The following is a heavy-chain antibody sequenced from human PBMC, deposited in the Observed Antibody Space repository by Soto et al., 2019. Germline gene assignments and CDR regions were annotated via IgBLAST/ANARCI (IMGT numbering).Heavy chain of an antibody. CDR2: IKSKTDGGTT. CDR1: GFTFSNAW. J-gene: IGHJ6*03. Sequence: GGSLRLSCAASGFTFSNAWMSWVRQAPGKGLEWVGRIKSKTDGGTTDYAAPVKGRFTISRDDSKNTLYLQMNSLKTEDTAVYYCTTATYYDFWSGYLSTYYMDVWGKGTTVTVSS. CDR3: TTATYYDFWSGYLSTYYMDV. V-gene: IGHV3-15*01. D-gene: IGHD3-3*01.